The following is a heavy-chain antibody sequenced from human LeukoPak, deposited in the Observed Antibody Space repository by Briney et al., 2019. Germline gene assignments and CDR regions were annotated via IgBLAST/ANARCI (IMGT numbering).Heavy chain of an antibody. CDR3: ARVRARSWFDP. J-gene: IGHJ5*02. D-gene: IGHD5-12*01. Sequence: PSETLSLTCTVSGGSISSGSYYWSWLRQPPGKGLEWIGEINHSGSTNYNPSLKSRVTISVDTSKNQFSLKLSSVTAADTAVYYCARVRARSWFDPWGQGTLVTVSS. CDR1: GGSISSGSYY. V-gene: IGHV4-39*07. CDR2: INHSGST.